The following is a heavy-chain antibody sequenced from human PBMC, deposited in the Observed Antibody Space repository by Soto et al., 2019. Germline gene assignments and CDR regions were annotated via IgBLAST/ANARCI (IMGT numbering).Heavy chain of an antibody. CDR2: IIPILGIA. CDR1: GGTFSSYT. CDR3: ASFPTVTYEGPYYYMDV. Sequence: ASVKVSCKASGGTFSSYTISWVRQAPGQGLEWMGRIIPILGIANYAQKFQGRVTITADKSTSTAYMELSSLRSEDTAVYYCASFPTVTYEGPYYYMDVWGKGTTVTVSS. V-gene: IGHV1-69*02. J-gene: IGHJ6*03. D-gene: IGHD4-17*01.